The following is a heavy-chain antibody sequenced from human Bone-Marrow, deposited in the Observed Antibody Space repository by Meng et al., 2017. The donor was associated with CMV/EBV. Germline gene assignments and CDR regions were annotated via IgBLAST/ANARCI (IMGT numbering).Heavy chain of an antibody. J-gene: IGHJ3*02. D-gene: IGHD7-27*01. Sequence: GGSLRLSCVASGFTFSTYWMSWVRQAPGKGLEWVANIKQDGREKYYVDSVKGRFTISRDNAKNSLYLQMNSLRAEDTALYYCAKASPHWGGAFDIWGQGTMVTVSS. CDR3: AKASPHWGGAFDI. V-gene: IGHV3-7*03. CDR1: GFTFSTYW. CDR2: IKQDGREK.